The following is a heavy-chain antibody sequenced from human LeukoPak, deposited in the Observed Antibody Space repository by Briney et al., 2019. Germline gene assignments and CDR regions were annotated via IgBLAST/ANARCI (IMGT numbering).Heavy chain of an antibody. Sequence: GGSLRLSCAASGFIFSDYYMSWIRQAPGKGLEWVSYISRSDTTVYYADSVKGRFTVSGDDAKSSLYLQMNSLRAEDSAVYYCARGPNHYDYYDLDVWGQGTTAIVSS. CDR2: ISRSDTTV. V-gene: IGHV3-11*01. J-gene: IGHJ6*02. CDR3: ARGPNHYDYYDLDV. CDR1: GFIFSDYY.